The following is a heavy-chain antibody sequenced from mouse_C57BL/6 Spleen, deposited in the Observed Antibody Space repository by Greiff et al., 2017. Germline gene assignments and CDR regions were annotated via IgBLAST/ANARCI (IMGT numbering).Heavy chain of an antibody. J-gene: IGHJ3*01. Sequence: EVKLQESGAELVRPGASVKLSCTASGFNIKDDYMHWVRQRPEQGLEWIGWIDPENGDTEYASKFQGKATITADTSSNTADLQLSSLPSEDTAVYYCTTDYGSSLGAYWGQGTLVTVSA. CDR2: IDPENGDT. CDR1: GFNIKDDY. V-gene: IGHV14-4*01. CDR3: TTDYGSSLGAY. D-gene: IGHD1-1*01.